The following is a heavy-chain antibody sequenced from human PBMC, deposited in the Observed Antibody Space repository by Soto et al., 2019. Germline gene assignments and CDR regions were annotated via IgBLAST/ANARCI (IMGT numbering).Heavy chain of an antibody. J-gene: IGHJ4*02. CDR2: ISYDGSNK. Sequence: QVQLVESGGGVVQPGRSLRLSCAASGFTFSSYGMHWVRQAPGKELEWVAVISYDGSNKYYADSVKGRFTISRDNSKNTLYLKMNSLRAEDTAVYYCAKEPTFDYWGQGTLVTVSS. CDR1: GFTFSSYG. V-gene: IGHV3-30*18. CDR3: AKEPTFDY.